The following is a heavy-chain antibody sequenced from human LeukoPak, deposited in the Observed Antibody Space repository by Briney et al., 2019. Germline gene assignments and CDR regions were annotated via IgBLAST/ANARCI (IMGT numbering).Heavy chain of an antibody. Sequence: SGTLSLTCAVSGGSISSSDWWTWVRQPPGEGLEWIGEIYHSGSTKHNPSLKSRVTISVDKSKNQFSLKVSSVTAADTAVYYCARDASLQMGAFDVWGQGTMVTVSS. CDR3: ARDASLQMGAFDV. V-gene: IGHV4-4*02. D-gene: IGHD1-1*01. CDR1: GGSISSSDW. J-gene: IGHJ3*01. CDR2: IYHSGST.